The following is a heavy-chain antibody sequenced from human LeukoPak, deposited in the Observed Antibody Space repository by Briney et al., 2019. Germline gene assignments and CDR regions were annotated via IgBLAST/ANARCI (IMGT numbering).Heavy chain of an antibody. D-gene: IGHD3-16*01. Sequence: GGSLGLSCAASGFTVSSNYMSWVRQAPGKGLDWVSVIFESDRNVHYADSVKGRFTVSRDNSKTTLYLQLSNLRADDTAVYYCAKEKSRKFDFDYWGQGTLVTVSS. CDR2: IFESDRNV. CDR3: AKEKSRKFDFDY. J-gene: IGHJ4*02. CDR1: GFTVSSNY. V-gene: IGHV3-53*01.